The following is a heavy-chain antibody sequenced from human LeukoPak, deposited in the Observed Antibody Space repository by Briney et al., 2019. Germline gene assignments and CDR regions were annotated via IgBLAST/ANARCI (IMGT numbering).Heavy chain of an antibody. CDR2: IYYSGST. J-gene: IGHJ3*02. Sequence: PSETLSLTCTVSGGSISSCFWSWIRQPPGKGLEWIGYIYYSGSTNYNPSLKSRVTISVDTSKNQFSLKLSSVTAADTAVYYCARDGVLGGYPRSNDAFDIWGQGTMVTVSS. D-gene: IGHD5-12*01. CDR3: ARDGVLGGYPRSNDAFDI. V-gene: IGHV4-59*01. CDR1: GGSISSCF.